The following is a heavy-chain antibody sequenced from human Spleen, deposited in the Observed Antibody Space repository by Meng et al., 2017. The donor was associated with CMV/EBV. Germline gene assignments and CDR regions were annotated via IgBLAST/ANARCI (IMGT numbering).Heavy chain of an antibody. CDR1: GGTFSSYA. D-gene: IGHD3-9*01. Sequence: ASVKVSCKASGGTFSSYAISWVRQAPGQGLEWMGWMNPNSGNTGYAQKFQGRVTITRNTSISTAYMELSSLRSEDTAGYYCARGDYDILTGLHYYGMDVWGQGTTVTVSS. V-gene: IGHV1-8*03. CDR2: MNPNSGNT. J-gene: IGHJ6*02. CDR3: ARGDYDILTGLHYYGMDV.